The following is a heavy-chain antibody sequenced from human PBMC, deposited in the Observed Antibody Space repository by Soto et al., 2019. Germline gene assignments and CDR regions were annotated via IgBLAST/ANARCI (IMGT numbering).Heavy chain of an antibody. J-gene: IGHJ6*02. Sequence: EVQLVESGGGLVQPGGSLRLSCAASGFSVSSNYMSWVRQAPGKGLEWVSLIYSGGSTSYADSVKGRFTISRDNSKNTLYLQMNSLRAEDTAVYYCARFRLGRYTVYHYDMDVWGQGTSVTVSS. CDR3: ARFRLGRYTVYHYDMDV. CDR2: IYSGGST. V-gene: IGHV3-66*01. D-gene: IGHD1-26*01. CDR1: GFSVSSNY.